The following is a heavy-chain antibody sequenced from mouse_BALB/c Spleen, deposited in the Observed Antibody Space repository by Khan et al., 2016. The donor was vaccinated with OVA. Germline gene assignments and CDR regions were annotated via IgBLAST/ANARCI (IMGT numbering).Heavy chain of an antibody. CDR2: ISRAATYT. D-gene: IGHD1-1*02. Sequence: EVQLVESGGGLVEPGGSLKLSCAASGFTFSSFVMSWVRQTPEKRLEWVATISRAATYTYYPDSVKGRFTISRDNATNTLYLPLTSLRSDATAIYYCTNGNYGWFAYWGQGTLVTVST. J-gene: IGHJ3*01. CDR1: GFTFSSFV. V-gene: IGHV5-9-3*01. CDR3: TNGNYGWFAY.